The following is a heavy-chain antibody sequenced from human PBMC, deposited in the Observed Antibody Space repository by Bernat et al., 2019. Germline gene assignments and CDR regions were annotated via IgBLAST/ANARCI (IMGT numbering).Heavy chain of an antibody. CDR2: ISGSGGST. J-gene: IGHJ4*02. V-gene: IGHV3-23*04. CDR3: VKCSGGSCYSGSDC. D-gene: IGHD2-15*01. Sequence: VQLVESGGGVVQPGRSLRLSCAASGFTFSSYAMSWVRQAPGKGLEWVSGISGSGGSTYYADSVKGRFTISRDNSKNTLYLQMNSLRAEDTAVYYCVKCSGGSCYSGSDCWGQGTLVTVSS. CDR1: GFTFSSYA.